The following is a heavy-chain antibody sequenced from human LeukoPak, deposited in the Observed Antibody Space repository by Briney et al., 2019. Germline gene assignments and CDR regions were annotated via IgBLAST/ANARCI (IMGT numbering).Heavy chain of an antibody. J-gene: IGHJ4*02. Sequence: SEALSLTCTVSGGSISNYYWSWIRQPPGKGLEWIGYVYYSGNTNYNPSLKSRVTISVDTSKNQFSLKLTSVTAADTAVYYCARGTMPPGYWGQGTLVTVSS. D-gene: IGHD2-2*01. CDR3: ARGTMPPGY. CDR1: GGSISNYY. CDR2: VYYSGNT. V-gene: IGHV4-59*01.